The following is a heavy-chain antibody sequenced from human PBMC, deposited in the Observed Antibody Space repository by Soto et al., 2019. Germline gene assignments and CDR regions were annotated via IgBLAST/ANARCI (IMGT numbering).Heavy chain of an antibody. CDR1: GYTFTTYG. CDR3: ARDHGGSYPADSFDP. J-gene: IGHJ5*02. Sequence: QVQLVQSGVEVKKPGASVKVSCKASGYTFTTYGISWVRQAPGQGLEWMGWISPYDGDTNYADTLQGRVTLTTDTSTTTAYMEIRSLRSDDTAMYYCARDHGGSYPADSFDPWGQGTLVIVSS. D-gene: IGHD1-26*01. V-gene: IGHV1-18*01. CDR2: ISPYDGDT.